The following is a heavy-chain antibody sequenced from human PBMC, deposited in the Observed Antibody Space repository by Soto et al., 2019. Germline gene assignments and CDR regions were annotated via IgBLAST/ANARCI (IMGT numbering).Heavy chain of an antibody. J-gene: IGHJ4*02. D-gene: IGHD5-12*01. CDR2: ISTTGSTI. Sequence: QVQLVESGGGLVKPGGSLRLSCAASGFTFSVYYMSWIRQAPGKGPEWVSYISTTGSTIHYADSVKGRFTISRDDAKNSLYLQMNSLRAEDTAVYYCARVRGAYAIDYWGQGTLVIVSS. V-gene: IGHV3-11*01. CDR3: ARVRGAYAIDY. CDR1: GFTFSVYY.